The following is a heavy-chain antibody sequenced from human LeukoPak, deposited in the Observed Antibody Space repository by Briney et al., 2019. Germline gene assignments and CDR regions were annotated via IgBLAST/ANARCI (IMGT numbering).Heavy chain of an antibody. CDR3: AREDSSGWYRGNGYFDY. CDR1: GFPFSTYT. J-gene: IGHJ4*02. V-gene: IGHV3-21*01. CDR2: ISSGSDYI. Sequence: PGGSLRLSCAASGFPFSTYTMNWVRQAPGKGLEWVSSISSGSDYIYYADSVRGRFTISRDNAKNSLYLQMNSLRAEDTAVYYCAREDSSGWYRGNGYFDYWGQGTLVTVSS. D-gene: IGHD6-19*01.